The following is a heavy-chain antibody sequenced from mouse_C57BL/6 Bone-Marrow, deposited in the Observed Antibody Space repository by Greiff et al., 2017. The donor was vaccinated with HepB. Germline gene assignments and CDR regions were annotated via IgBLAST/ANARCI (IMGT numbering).Heavy chain of an antibody. Sequence: EVQLQQSGTVLARPGASVKMSCKTSGYTFTSYWMHWVKQRPGQGLEWIGAIDPGNSDTSYNQKFKGKAKMTAVTSASTAYMELSSLTNEDSAVYYCTRGVYYDYAWFAYWGQGTLVTVSA. J-gene: IGHJ3*01. CDR1: GYTFTSYW. CDR2: IDPGNSDT. CDR3: TRGVYYDYAWFAY. V-gene: IGHV1-5*01. D-gene: IGHD2-4*01.